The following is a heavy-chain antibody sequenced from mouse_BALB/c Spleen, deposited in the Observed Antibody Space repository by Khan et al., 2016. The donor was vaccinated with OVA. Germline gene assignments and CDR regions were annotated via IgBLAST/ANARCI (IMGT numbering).Heavy chain of an antibody. CDR3: ATSYFYAYYFDY. CDR2: ISSDSSTI. CDR1: GFTFTSYG. V-gene: IGHV5-17*02. Sequence: EVELVESGGGLVQPGGSRKLSCAASGFTFTSYGMHWIRQAPEKGLGWVAYISSDSSTIYYADTVKGRFTISRDNPKNTLFLQMTSLRSGDTAMYFCATSYFYAYYFDYWGQGTTLTVSS. J-gene: IGHJ2*01. D-gene: IGHD1-1*01.